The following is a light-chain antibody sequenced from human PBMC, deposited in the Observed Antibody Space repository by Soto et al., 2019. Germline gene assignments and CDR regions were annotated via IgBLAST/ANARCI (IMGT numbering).Light chain of an antibody. Sequence: DSQMTQSPSSLSASVGDTVTITCRASQDIGNFFAWFQQKPWKAPKSLISAASSLQSGVPSKFSVSGSGTDLTLTINSLQPEDVATYYCQQYHSWPATFGGGTKVEI. J-gene: IGKJ4*01. CDR2: AAS. CDR1: QDIGNF. V-gene: IGKV1-16*02. CDR3: QQYHSWPAT.